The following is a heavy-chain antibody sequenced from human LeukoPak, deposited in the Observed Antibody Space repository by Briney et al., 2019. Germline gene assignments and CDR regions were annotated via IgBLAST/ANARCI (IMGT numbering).Heavy chain of an antibody. CDR3: AREPLLDNYYSYMDV. D-gene: IGHD1-26*01. CDR1: GFTFDDYA. Sequence: PGGSLRLSCAGSGFTFDDYAMHWVRQAPGKCLEWVSGISWNSGSIGYADSVKGRFTISRDNAKNSLYLQMNSLRPEDTALYYCAREPLLDNYYSYMDVWGKGTSVTVFS. J-gene: IGHJ6*03. V-gene: IGHV3-9*01. CDR2: ISWNSGSI.